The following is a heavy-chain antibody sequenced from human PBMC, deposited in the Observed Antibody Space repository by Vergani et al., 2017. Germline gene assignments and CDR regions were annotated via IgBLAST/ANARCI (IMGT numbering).Heavy chain of an antibody. CDR1: GGSFSGYY. J-gene: IGHJ4*02. D-gene: IGHD3-16*01. Sequence: QVQLQQWGAGLLKPSETLSLTCAVYGGSFSGYYWSWIRQPPGKGLEWIGEINHSGSTNYNPSLKSRVTISVDTSKNQFSLKLSSVTAADTAVYYCARVGYYDYIWGTFDYWGQGTLVTVSS. CDR3: ARVGYYDYIWGTFDY. CDR2: INHSGST. V-gene: IGHV4-34*01.